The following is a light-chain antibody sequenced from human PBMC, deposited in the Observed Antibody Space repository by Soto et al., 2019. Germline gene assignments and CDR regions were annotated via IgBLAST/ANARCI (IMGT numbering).Light chain of an antibody. V-gene: IGLV2-8*01. Sequence: QSALTQPPSASGSPGQSVTISCTGTSSDIGDYGYVSWYQQHPDKAPKVMIYEVTKRPSGVPDRFSGSRSGNTASLTVSGLQAEDEAYYYCNSYAGGNNLVFGGGTKLTVL. CDR3: NSYAGGNNLV. J-gene: IGLJ2*01. CDR2: EVT. CDR1: SSDIGDYGY.